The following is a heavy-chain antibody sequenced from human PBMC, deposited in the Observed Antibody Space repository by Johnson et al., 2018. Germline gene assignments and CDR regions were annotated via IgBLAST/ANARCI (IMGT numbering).Heavy chain of an antibody. CDR1: GFTFNSFT. D-gene: IGHD1-26*01. Sequence: VQLVESGGGLVQPGGSLRLSCAASGFTFNSFTMHWVRQAPGKGLEWVAVISFDGSNKYFADSLKGRFSISRDNSKNTLYLQINSLRPEDTAVYYCAKWENLKGAFDSWGQGTMVTVSS. CDR3: AKWENLKGAFDS. CDR2: ISFDGSNK. V-gene: IGHV3-30*18. J-gene: IGHJ3*02.